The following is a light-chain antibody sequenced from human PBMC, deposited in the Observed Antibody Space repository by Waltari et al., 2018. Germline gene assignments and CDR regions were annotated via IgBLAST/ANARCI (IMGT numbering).Light chain of an antibody. Sequence: QSALTQPASVSGSPGQSITFSCTGTSSDVGGYIYVSWYQQHPGKAPKLMIYDVSKRPSGVSKRFSGSKSGNTPSLTISGLQAEDEDDYYCSSYTTSSTLVFGGGTKLTVL. CDR1: SSDVGGYIY. V-gene: IGLV2-14*01. CDR2: DVS. J-gene: IGLJ3*02. CDR3: SSYTTSSTLV.